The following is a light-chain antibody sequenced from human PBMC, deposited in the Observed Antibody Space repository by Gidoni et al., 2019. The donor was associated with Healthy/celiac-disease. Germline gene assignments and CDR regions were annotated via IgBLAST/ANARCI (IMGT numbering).Light chain of an antibody. CDR1: HGISSY. CDR3: QQLNSYPLT. Sequence: IHFTQSPSSLSASVGDRVTITCRASHGISSYLAWYQQKPGKAPKLLIYAASTLQSGVPSRFSGSGSGTDFTPTISSLQPEDFATYYCQQLNSYPLTFGGGTKVEIK. J-gene: IGKJ4*01. V-gene: IGKV1-9*01. CDR2: AAS.